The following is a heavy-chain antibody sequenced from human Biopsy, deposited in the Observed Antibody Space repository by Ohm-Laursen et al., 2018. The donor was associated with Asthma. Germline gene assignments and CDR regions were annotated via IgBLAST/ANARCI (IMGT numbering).Heavy chain of an antibody. D-gene: IGHD6-13*01. CDR2: INPNSGAT. V-gene: IGHV1-2*06. CDR3: ARGQRSAGDRWFDP. Sequence: ASVKVSCKASGYPFIGYHIHWMRQAPGQGLEWMGRINPNSGATNYAQKFQGRVTMTRDTSISTAYMEVSRLRSDDTAVYYCARGQRSAGDRWFDPWGQGTLVTVSP. CDR1: GYPFIGYH. J-gene: IGHJ5*02.